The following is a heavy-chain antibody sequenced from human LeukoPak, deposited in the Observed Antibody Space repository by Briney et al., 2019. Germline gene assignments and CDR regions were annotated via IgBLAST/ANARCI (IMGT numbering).Heavy chain of an antibody. Sequence: SETLSLTCAVYGGSFSGYYWSWIRQPPGKGLEWIGEISHSGSTNYNPSLKSRVTISVDTPKNQFSLKLSSVTAADTAVYYCARLGYCSGGSCYPYYMDVWGKGTTVTVSS. J-gene: IGHJ6*03. V-gene: IGHV4-34*01. CDR2: ISHSGST. CDR3: ARLGYCSGGSCYPYYMDV. D-gene: IGHD2-15*01. CDR1: GGSFSGYY.